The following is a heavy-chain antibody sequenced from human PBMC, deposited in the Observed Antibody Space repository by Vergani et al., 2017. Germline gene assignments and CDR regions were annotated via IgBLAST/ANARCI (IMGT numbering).Heavy chain of an antibody. V-gene: IGHV3-30*02. J-gene: IGHJ4*02. D-gene: IGHD3-16*01. CDR1: GFTLCNYD. CDR3: AKHFRGWGIDY. CDR2: IQFDGSNQ. Sequence: QVQLVESGGGVVQRGGSLRLSCATSGFTLCNYDMQWIRQGPGKGLEFVAFIQFDGSNQYYADSVKGRFTLSRHSSKNTLYLQMNSLRTDDTATYYCAKHFRGWGIDYWGQGTQVIVSS.